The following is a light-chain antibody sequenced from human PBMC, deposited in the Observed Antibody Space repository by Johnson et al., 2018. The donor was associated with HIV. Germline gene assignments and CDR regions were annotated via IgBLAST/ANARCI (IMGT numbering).Light chain of an antibody. Sequence: QSVLTQPPSASGPPGQRVTISCSGSSSNIGNNYVSWYQQLPGTAPKLLIYDNNKRPSGIPDRFSGYKSGTSATLGITGLQTGDEADYYCGTWDSSLSAYVFGTGTKVTVL. CDR1: SSNIGNNY. J-gene: IGLJ1*01. CDR2: DNN. V-gene: IGLV1-51*01. CDR3: GTWDSSLSAYV.